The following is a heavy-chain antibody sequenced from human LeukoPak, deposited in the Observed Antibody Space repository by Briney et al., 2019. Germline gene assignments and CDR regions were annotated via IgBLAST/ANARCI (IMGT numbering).Heavy chain of an antibody. J-gene: IGHJ4*02. CDR3: ARGTDYGDSDY. CDR2: INHSGST. D-gene: IGHD4-17*01. V-gene: IGHV4-34*01. CDR1: GGSFSGYY. Sequence: SETLSLTCAVYGGSFSGYYWSWIRQPPGKGLEWIGEINHSGSTNYNPSLKSRVTISVDTSKNQFSLKLSSVTAADTAVYYCARGTDYGDSDYWGQGTLVTVSS.